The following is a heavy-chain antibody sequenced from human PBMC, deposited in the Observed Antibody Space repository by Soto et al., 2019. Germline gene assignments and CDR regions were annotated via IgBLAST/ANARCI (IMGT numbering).Heavy chain of an antibody. J-gene: IGHJ6*02. CDR1: GFTFSSYA. V-gene: IGHV3-30-3*01. CDR2: ISYDGSNK. CDR3: ARADIVLVPAAIVYYYYGMDV. Sequence: GGSLRLSCAASGFTFSSYAMHWVRQAPGKGLEWVAVISYDGSNKYYADSVKGRFTISRDNSKNTLYLQMNSLRAEDTAVYYCARADIVLVPAAIVYYYYGMDVWGQGTTVTVSS. D-gene: IGHD2-2*01.